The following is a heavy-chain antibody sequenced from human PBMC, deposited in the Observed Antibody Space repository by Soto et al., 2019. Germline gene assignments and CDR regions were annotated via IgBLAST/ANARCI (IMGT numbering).Heavy chain of an antibody. CDR1: GGSLSGYF. CDR3: TGHVITMIVVVTPRHYYYYGMDV. D-gene: IGHD3-22*01. CDR2: INHSGST. V-gene: IGHV4-34*03. J-gene: IGHJ6*02. Sequence: SETLSLTCAVYGGSLSGYFWSWVRQPPGKGLEWIGEINHSGSTNYNPSLKSRVTISVDTSKHQFSLRLSSVTAADTAVYYCTGHVITMIVVVTPRHYYYYGMDVWGQGTTVTVSS.